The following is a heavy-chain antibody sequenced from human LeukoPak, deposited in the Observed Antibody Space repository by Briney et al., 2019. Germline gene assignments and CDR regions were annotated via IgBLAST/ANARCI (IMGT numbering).Heavy chain of an antibody. CDR3: ARGGGSGYDYDY. V-gene: IGHV1-2*02. J-gene: IGHJ4*02. CDR2: INPNTGGT. Sequence: ASVKVSCKASGYTFTYYYIHWVRQAPGQGLEWMGWINPNTGGTNYAQNFQGRVTMTRDTSISTAYMELSGLRSDDTAIYYCARGGGSGYDYDYWGPGTLVTVSS. CDR1: GYTFTYYY. D-gene: IGHD5-12*01.